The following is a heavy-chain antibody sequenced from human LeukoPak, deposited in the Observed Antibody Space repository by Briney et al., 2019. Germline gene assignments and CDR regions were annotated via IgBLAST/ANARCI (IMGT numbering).Heavy chain of an antibody. CDR1: GGSFSGYY. Sequence: SETLSLTCAVYGGSFSGYYWSWIRQPPGKGLEWIGEINHSGSTNYNPSLKSRVTISVDTSKNQFSLKLSSVTAADTAVYYCARGQYGGSYYFDYWGQGTLVTVSS. D-gene: IGHD1-26*01. V-gene: IGHV4-34*01. CDR2: INHSGST. J-gene: IGHJ4*02. CDR3: ARGQYGGSYYFDY.